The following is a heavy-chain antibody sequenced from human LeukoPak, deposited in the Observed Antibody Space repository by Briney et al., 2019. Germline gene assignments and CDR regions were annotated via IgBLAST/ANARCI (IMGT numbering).Heavy chain of an antibody. V-gene: IGHV3-23*01. CDR2: ISGSRGNT. CDR1: GFTFSNYA. CDR3: ATHCSSISCSLATFDI. J-gene: IGHJ3*02. Sequence: GGSLRLSCAASGFTFSNYAMSWVRQAPGKGLEWVSAISGSRGNTYYADSVKGRFTISRDNSKNTLYLQMNSLRAEDTAVYYCATHCSSISCSLATFDIWGQGTMVTVSS. D-gene: IGHD2-2*01.